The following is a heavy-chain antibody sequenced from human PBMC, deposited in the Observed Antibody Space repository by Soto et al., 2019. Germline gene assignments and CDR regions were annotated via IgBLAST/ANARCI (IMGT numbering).Heavy chain of an antibody. CDR1: DGSIISGGYY. D-gene: IGHD3-16*02. CDR3: ARAIGGDYDYVWQSYRATSWFEP. CDR2: IYYTGGT. V-gene: IGHV4-31*03. Sequence: QVQLQESGPGLVMPSQTVSLTCIVSDGSIISGGYYWSWIRQRPGKGLEWIGYIYYTGGTYYNPSFKSRVTISVDTSKNQFSLKLSCVTAADTAVYYCARAIGGDYDYVWQSYRATSWFEPWGQGTLVAVSS. J-gene: IGHJ5*02.